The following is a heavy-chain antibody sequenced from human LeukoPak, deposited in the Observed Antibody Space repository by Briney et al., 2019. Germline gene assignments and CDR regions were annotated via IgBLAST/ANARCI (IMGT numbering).Heavy chain of an antibody. CDR2: ISSGSTYI. CDR1: GFTFSSYS. V-gene: IGHV3-21*01. D-gene: IGHD2-15*01. J-gene: IGHJ4*02. CDR3: ASSSGASWGYFDY. Sequence: GGSLRLSSSASGFTFSSYSMNWVRQAPGKGLEWVSSISSGSTYIYYADSVKGRFTLSRDNAKNSLYLQMNSLRAEDTAVYYCASSSGASWGYFDYWGQGTLVTVSS.